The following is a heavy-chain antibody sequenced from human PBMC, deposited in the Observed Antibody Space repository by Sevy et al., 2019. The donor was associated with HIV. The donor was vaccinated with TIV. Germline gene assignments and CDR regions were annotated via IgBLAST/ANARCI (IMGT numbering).Heavy chain of an antibody. J-gene: IGHJ4*02. CDR1: GYSFTSYW. CDR3: ARSGDGVVILAGGFDY. V-gene: IGHV5-51*07. Sequence: GESLKISCKGSGYSFTSYWIGWVHQMPGKGLEWMGIIYPGDSDTRYSPSFQGQVTISADKSISTAYLQWSSLKASDTAMYYCARSGDGVVILAGGFDYWGQGTLVTVSS. CDR2: IYPGDSDT. D-gene: IGHD3-3*01.